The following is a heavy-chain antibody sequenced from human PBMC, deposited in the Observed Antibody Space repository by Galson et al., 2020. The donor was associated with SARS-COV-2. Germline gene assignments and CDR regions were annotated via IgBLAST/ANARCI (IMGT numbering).Heavy chain of an antibody. J-gene: IGHJ6*03. V-gene: IGHV1-2*04. CDR1: GYTFTGYY. CDR3: ARESSSRDGDYYYYMDV. Sequence: ASGKVSFKASGYTFTGYYMHWLLQAPGQGLVLMGWINPNSVGTNYAQKFLGWVTMTRDTSISTAYMELSRLRSDDTAVYYCARESSSRDGDYYYYMDVWGKGTTVTVTS. CDR2: INPNSVGT. D-gene: IGHD2-2*01.